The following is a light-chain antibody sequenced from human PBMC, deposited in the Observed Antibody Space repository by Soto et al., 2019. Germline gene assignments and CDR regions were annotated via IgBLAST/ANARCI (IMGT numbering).Light chain of an antibody. CDR1: SSDVGAYNR. Sequence: QSALTQPASVSGFPGQSITISCTGTSSDVGAYNRVSWYQHHPGKVPTLIIFEVSNRPSGVSNRFSGSKSGNTASLTISGLRPEDDADYYCSSYTRTDSWVFGGGTKLTVL. V-gene: IGLV2-14*01. J-gene: IGLJ3*02. CDR3: SSYTRTDSWV. CDR2: EVS.